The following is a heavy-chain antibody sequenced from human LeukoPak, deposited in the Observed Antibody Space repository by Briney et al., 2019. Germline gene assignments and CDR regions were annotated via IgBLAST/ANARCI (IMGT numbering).Heavy chain of an antibody. CDR1: GSSVIGFY. V-gene: IGHV4-59*02. CDR3: AREESPMVREVGHYFYGVDV. CDR2: IHSSGST. J-gene: IGHJ6*01. Sequence: PSETLSLTCRVSGSSVIGFYWSWIRQSPDKRLEWIGYIHSSGSTRYNPSLASRLTISIDTSNSQFSLRLNSVTSGDTAVYFCAREESPMVREVGHYFYGVDVWGQGTTVTVSS. D-gene: IGHD3-10*01.